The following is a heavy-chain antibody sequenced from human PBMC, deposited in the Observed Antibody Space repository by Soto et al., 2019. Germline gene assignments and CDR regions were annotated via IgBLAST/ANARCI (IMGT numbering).Heavy chain of an antibody. Sequence: EVQLVESGGGMVQPGGSLRVSCAASGFTLSSYSMHWVRQAPGKGLEWVSYISGSGGTIYYADSVKGQFTISRDNAKNSLPVQMNSLRDEDTAVYFCARETGLRSSGWSYYFDFWGQGTRVTVSS. D-gene: IGHD6-19*01. CDR3: ARETGLRSSGWSYYFDF. V-gene: IGHV3-48*02. CDR2: ISGSGGTI. J-gene: IGHJ4*02. CDR1: GFTLSSYS.